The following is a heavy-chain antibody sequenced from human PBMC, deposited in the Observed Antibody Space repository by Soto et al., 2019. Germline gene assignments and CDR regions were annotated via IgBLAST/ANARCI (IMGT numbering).Heavy chain of an antibody. Sequence: QLQLQESGPGLVKPSETLSLTCTVSGGSISSSSYYWGWIRQPPGKGLEWIGSIYYSGSTYYNPSLKSRVTISVDTSKNQFSLKLSSVTAADTAVYYCARTYYYDSSGYYEDYYYYGMDVWGQGTTVTVSS. CDR1: GGSISSSSYY. V-gene: IGHV4-39*01. D-gene: IGHD3-22*01. CDR3: ARTYYYDSSGYYEDYYYYGMDV. J-gene: IGHJ6*02. CDR2: IYYSGST.